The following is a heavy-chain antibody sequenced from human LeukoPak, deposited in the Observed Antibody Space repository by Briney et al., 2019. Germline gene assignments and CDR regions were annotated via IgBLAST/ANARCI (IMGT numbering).Heavy chain of an antibody. CDR2: IDADSGTP. J-gene: IGHJ4*02. V-gene: IGHV1-2*02. CDR3: ARAGDLNGNPY. Sequence: ASVKVSCKASGYTFTGYFMHWVRQAPGQGLESMGWIDADSGTPTYPQKFQGRVTMTRDTSTSTVYMELSRLISDDTAVYYCARAGDLNGNPYWGQGTLVTVSS. CDR1: GYTFTGYF. D-gene: IGHD2-8*01.